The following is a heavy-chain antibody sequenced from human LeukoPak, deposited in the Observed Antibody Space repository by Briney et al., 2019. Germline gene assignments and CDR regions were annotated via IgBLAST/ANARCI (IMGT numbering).Heavy chain of an antibody. V-gene: IGHV2-5*01. J-gene: IGHJ5*02. CDR1: GFSLSTAGVG. CDR3: AHLRITEAGFRRDPKMVPQSKHRFDT. CDR2: IYWNDHK. D-gene: IGHD6-19*01. Sequence: ESGPTLVKPTQTLTLTCHFSGFSLSTAGVGVGWIRQPPGKALEWLALIYWNDHKRYSPSLQSRLTIIKDTSKNQVVLTMTNMDPVDTATYYCAHLRITEAGFRRDPKMVPQSKHRFDTWGQGTLVSVSS.